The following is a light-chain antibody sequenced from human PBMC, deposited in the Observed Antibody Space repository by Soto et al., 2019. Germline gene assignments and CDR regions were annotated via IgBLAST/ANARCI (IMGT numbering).Light chain of an antibody. CDR1: QSVRSGH. CDR2: DAS. CDR3: HQYGRSASSIT. V-gene: IGKV3-20*01. J-gene: IGKJ3*01. Sequence: ESVLTQSPGTLSLSPGDRATLSCRASQSVRSGHLAWYQPKPGQAPRLVIYDASTRATGIPDRFSGGGSGADFTLTISRVEPEDFAVYYCHQYGRSASSITFGPGTKVDF.